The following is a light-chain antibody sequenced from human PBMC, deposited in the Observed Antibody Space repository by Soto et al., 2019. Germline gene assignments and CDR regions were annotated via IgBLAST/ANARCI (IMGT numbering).Light chain of an antibody. CDR2: DVN. CDR3: NSYTGSSNYV. CDR1: SSDVGSYNR. V-gene: IGLV2-18*02. Sequence: QSVLTQPPSVSGSPGQSVAISCTGTSSDVGSYNRVSWYQQPPGTAPKLMIYDVNNRPSGVAVRFSGSKSGNTASLTISGLQADDEADYYCNSYTGSSNYVFGTGTKVTVL. J-gene: IGLJ1*01.